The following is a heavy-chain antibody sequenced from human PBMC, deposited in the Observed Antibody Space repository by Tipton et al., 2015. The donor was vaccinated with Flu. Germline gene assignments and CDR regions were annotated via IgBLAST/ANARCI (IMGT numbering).Heavy chain of an antibody. CDR2: INHSGTT. D-gene: IGHD5-12*01. Sequence: TLSLTCAVYGGSFSAYYWSWIRQPPGKGLEWVGEINHSGTTNYNPSLTSRVTISADTSKNQFSLKLTSVTAADTAVYFCATAGAGGYDFNWGQGTLVTVSS. CDR3: ATAGAGGYDFN. V-gene: IGHV4-34*01. CDR1: GGSFSAYY. J-gene: IGHJ4*02.